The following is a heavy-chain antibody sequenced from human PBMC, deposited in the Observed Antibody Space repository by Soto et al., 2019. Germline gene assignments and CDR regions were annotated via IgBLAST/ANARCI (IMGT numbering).Heavy chain of an antibody. CDR3: ARAFLPPYYYYMDV. J-gene: IGHJ6*03. V-gene: IGHV3-48*01. Sequence: VQLVESGGGLVQPGGSLRLSCAASGFTFSSYSMNWVRQAPGKGLGWVSYISSSSSTIYYADSVKGRFPISSDNAKTTMYMQMNSLRAEDTAVYYCARAFLPPYYYYMDVWGKGTTVTVSS. CDR2: ISSSSSTI. D-gene: IGHD3-3*02. CDR1: GFTFSSYS.